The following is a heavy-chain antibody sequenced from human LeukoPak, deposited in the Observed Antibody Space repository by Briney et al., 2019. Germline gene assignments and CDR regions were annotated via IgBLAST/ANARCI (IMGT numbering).Heavy chain of an antibody. D-gene: IGHD3-3*01. Sequence: GGSLRLSCAASGFTFSSYGMHWVRQAPGKGLEWVAFIRYDGSNKYYADSVKGRFTISRDNSKNTLYLQMNTLRAEDTAVYYCAKGDVPITIFGVIIMPDWLDPWGQGTLVTVSS. J-gene: IGHJ5*02. CDR1: GFTFSSYG. V-gene: IGHV3-30*02. CDR3: AKGDVPITIFGVIIMPDWLDP. CDR2: IRYDGSNK.